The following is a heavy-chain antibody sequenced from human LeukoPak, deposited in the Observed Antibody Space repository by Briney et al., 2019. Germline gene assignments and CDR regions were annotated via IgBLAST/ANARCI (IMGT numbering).Heavy chain of an antibody. CDR3: ARNADHYDKKFLDY. CDR1: GGSISSSNW. D-gene: IGHD3-22*01. V-gene: IGHV4-4*02. CDR2: IYHSGST. Sequence: SGTLSLTCAVSGGSISSSNWWSWVRQPPGKGLEWIGEIYHSGSTNYNPSLKSRVTISVDKSKNQFSLKLSSVTAADTAVYYCARNADHYDKKFLDYWGQGTLVTVSS. J-gene: IGHJ4*02.